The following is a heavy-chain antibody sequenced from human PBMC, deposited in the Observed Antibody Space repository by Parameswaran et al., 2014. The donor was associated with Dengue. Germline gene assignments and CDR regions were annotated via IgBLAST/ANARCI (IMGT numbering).Heavy chain of an antibody. Sequence: VRQAPGKGLEWVGRIRTKANSYATAYAASVKGRFTISRDDSENTAYLQMNSLKVEDTAVYYCSSGGGDPSSYFGSWGQGTLVTVSS. D-gene: IGHD2-21*02. V-gene: IGHV3-73*01. CDR3: SSGGGDPSSYFGS. J-gene: IGHJ4*02. CDR2: IRTKANSYAT.